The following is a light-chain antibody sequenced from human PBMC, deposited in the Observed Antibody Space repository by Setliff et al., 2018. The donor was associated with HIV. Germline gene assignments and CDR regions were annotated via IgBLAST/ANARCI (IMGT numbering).Light chain of an antibody. V-gene: IGLV2-23*02. CDR2: DVT. Sequence: QSALTQPASVSGSPGQSITISCTGSNSDVGSHYSVSWYQQYPGKASKLMIYDVTKRPSGVSDRFSGSKSGNTASLTISGLQTEDEADYYCCSYAGSATYVFGTGTKVTVL. CDR1: NSDVGSHYS. J-gene: IGLJ1*01. CDR3: CSYAGSATYV.